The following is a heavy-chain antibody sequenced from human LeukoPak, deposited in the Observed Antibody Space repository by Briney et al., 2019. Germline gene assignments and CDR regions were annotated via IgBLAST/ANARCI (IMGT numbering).Heavy chain of an antibody. CDR3: ARGGDGYNYEDY. CDR2: IYKSGST. Sequence: SETLSLTCAVYGGSFSGYYWSWIRQPPGKGLEWIGYIYKSGSTNYNPSLKSRVTISEDMSKNQFSLKLSSVTAADTAVYYCARGGDGYNYEDYWGQGTLVTVSS. V-gene: IGHV4-34*01. J-gene: IGHJ4*02. D-gene: IGHD5-24*01. CDR1: GGSFSGYY.